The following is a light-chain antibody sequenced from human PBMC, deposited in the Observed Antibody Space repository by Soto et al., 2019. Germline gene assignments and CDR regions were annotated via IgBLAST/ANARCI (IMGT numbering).Light chain of an antibody. J-gene: IGLJ3*02. V-gene: IGLV1-51*01. Sequence: SVLTQPPSVSAARGQKVTISCSGSSSNIGNNYVSWYQQLPGTAPKLLIYDNNKRPSGIPDRFSGSKSGTSATLGITGLQTGDEADYYCGTWASSLSTGVLGGGTKLTVL. CDR2: DNN. CDR3: GTWASSLSTGV. CDR1: SSNIGNNY.